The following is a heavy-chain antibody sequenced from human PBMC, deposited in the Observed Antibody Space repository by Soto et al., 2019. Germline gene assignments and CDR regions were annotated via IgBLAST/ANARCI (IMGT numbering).Heavy chain of an antibody. Sequence: GGYLRLSCAASGFTFNDYTLYWVRQAPGTGLEWVSLITWDGDTSFYGDSVRGRFTISRDNSKNSLFLQMNSLTTEDTALYYCARDPLWLRSSFDAFGIWGRGTLVTVSS. CDR2: ITWDGDTS. J-gene: IGHJ3*02. CDR1: GFTFNDYT. V-gene: IGHV3-43*01. CDR3: ARDPLWLRSSFDAFGI. D-gene: IGHD5-12*01.